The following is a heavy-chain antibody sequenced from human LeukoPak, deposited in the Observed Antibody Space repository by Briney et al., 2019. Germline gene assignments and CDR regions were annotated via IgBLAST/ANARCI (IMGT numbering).Heavy chain of an antibody. D-gene: IGHD5-24*01. CDR3: ARVRWLQYDYDAFDF. V-gene: IGHV1-2*02. Sequence: GASVKVSCKASGYTFTGYYMHWVRQAPGQGLEWMGWIDPNSGGTNYAQKFQGRVTMTRDTSISTAYMELSRLRSEDTAVYYCARVRWLQYDYDAFDFWGQGTVVSVSS. CDR2: IDPNSGGT. CDR1: GYTFTGYY. J-gene: IGHJ3*01.